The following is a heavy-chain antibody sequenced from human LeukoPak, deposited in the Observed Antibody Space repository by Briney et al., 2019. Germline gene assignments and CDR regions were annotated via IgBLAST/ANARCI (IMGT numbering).Heavy chain of an antibody. D-gene: IGHD4-17*01. CDR1: GYTFTSFG. Sequence: ASVKVSCKASGYTFTSFGISWVRQAPGQGLEWLGWIHPYNGKTNYAQNFQGRVTMTTDTSTSTASMVLMSLRSDDTAVYYCARDGWGTTVTRAYYFDYWGQGTLVTVSS. J-gene: IGHJ4*02. CDR2: IHPYNGKT. V-gene: IGHV1-18*01. CDR3: ARDGWGTTVTRAYYFDY.